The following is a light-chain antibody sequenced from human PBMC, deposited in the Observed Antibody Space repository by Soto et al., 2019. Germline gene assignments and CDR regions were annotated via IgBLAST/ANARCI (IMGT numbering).Light chain of an antibody. CDR2: KAS. V-gene: IGKV1-5*03. Sequence: DLQMTQSPSTLSSFVGDRVTITCRASQSISTWLAWYQQKPGKVPKLLIFKASSLQSGVPSRFSGSGSGTDFTLTISSLQPDDFATYYCQQYNPSSRTFGQGTKVDI. CDR3: QQYNPSSRT. J-gene: IGKJ1*01. CDR1: QSISTW.